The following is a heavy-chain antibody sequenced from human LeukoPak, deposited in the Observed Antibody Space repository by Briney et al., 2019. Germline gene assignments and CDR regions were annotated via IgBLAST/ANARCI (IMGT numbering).Heavy chain of an antibody. D-gene: IGHD6-19*01. CDR1: GFTFDDYA. CDR2: ISWNSGSI. CDR3: AKEAVAGAIDY. J-gene: IGHJ4*02. V-gene: IGHV3-9*01. Sequence: GGSLRLSCAVSGFTFDDYAMHWVRQAPGKGLEWVSGISWNSGSIGYADSVKGRFTISRDNAKNSLYLQMNSLRAEDTALYYCAKEAVAGAIDYWGQGTLVTVS.